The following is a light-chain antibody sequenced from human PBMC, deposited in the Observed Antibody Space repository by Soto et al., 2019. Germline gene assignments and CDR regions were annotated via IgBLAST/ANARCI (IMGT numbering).Light chain of an antibody. V-gene: IGLV2-14*03. CDR3: SSYTSSSLEV. CDR2: DVT. Sequence: QSALTQPASVSGSPGQSITISCTGTSSDVGGYDSVSWYQRHPGKAPKLMIFDVTTRPSGISNRFSGSRSGNTASLTISGLQAEDEADYYCSSYTSSSLEVFGGGTKLTVL. CDR1: SSDVGGYDS. J-gene: IGLJ3*02.